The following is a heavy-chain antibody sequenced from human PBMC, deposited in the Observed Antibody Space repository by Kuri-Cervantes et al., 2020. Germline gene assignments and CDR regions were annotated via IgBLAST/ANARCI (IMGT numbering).Heavy chain of an antibody. Sequence: SMKVSCKLTGGTFSNYASSWVRQVTGQGLEWMGGIIPIFGTANYAQKFQGRVTITTDESTSTAYMELSSLRSEDTAVYYCARGGHSSGWRYWYFDLWGRGTLVTVSS. CDR1: GGTFSNYA. CDR2: IIPIFGTA. J-gene: IGHJ2*01. D-gene: IGHD6-19*01. V-gene: IGHV1-69*05. CDR3: ARGGHSSGWRYWYFDL.